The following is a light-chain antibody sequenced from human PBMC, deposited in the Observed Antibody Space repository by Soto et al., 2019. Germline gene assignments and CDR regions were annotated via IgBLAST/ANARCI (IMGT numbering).Light chain of an antibody. V-gene: IGKV1-5*03. CDR1: QSISSW. J-gene: IGKJ1*01. Sequence: DIQMTQSPSTLSASVGDRVTITCRASQSISSWLAWYQQKPGRAPNLLIYKASSLESGVPSRFSCSGSGTEITLTSSSLQPDDFATYYCQQYKGYWTFGQGTKVEIK. CDR3: QQYKGYWT. CDR2: KAS.